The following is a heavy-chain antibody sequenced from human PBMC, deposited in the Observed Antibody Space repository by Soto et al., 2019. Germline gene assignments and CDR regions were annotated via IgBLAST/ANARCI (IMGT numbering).Heavy chain of an antibody. J-gene: IGHJ4*02. CDR3: ARGGIVATIRAWYFDY. Sequence: SQTLALNYAISGDSVSSNSSAWNWIRQSPARGLEWLGRTYYRSKWYNDYAVSVKSRITINPDTAKNHFSLQLNSVTPEDTAVYYCARGGIVATIRAWYFDYWGQGTLVTVSS. D-gene: IGHD5-12*01. V-gene: IGHV6-1*01. CDR1: GDSVSSNSSA. CDR2: TYYRSKWYN.